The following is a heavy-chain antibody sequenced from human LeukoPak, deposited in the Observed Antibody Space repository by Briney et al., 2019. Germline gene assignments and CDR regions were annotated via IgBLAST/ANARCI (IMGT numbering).Heavy chain of an antibody. CDR3: AGLVLDY. CDR2: ISGSGSTI. D-gene: IGHD6-19*01. CDR1: GFTFRSYE. Sequence: GGSLGLSCAASGFTFRSYEMTWVRQAPGKGLEWVSYISGSGSTIYYTDSVKGRFTISRDNAKNSLYLQMNSLRAEDTAVYYCAGLVLDYWGQGTLVTVSS. J-gene: IGHJ4*02. V-gene: IGHV3-48*03.